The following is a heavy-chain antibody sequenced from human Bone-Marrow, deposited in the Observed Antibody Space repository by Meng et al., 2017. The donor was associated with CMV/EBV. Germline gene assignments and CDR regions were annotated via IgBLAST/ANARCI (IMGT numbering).Heavy chain of an antibody. D-gene: IGHD6-19*01. CDR1: GYPFTRHD. J-gene: IGHJ4*02. V-gene: IGHV1-8*03. CDR3: ARRGYSNDWYPFDY. Sequence: SGYPFTRHDIDWVRQATGQGLEWLGWMNPYSGKTGYAEKFQGRVTITRNTSIRTAYLELSSLRSEDTAFYYCARRGYSNDWYPFDYWGQGTLVTVSS. CDR2: MNPYSGKT.